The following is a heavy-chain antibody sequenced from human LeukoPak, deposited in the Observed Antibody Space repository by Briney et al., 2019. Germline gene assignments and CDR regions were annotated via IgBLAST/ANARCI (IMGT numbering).Heavy chain of an antibody. CDR3: SKRTTATPPPLGY. CDR2: ISDSGGST. J-gene: IGHJ4*02. V-gene: IGHV3-23*01. D-gene: IGHD1-7*01. Sequence: GGSLRLSCAASGFTFGSNYMSWVRQAPGKGLEWVSAISDSGGSTYYADSVKGRFTISRDNSKNSLYLQMNSLRGEDTALYYCSKRTTATPPPLGYWGQGTLVSVPS. CDR1: GFTFGSNY.